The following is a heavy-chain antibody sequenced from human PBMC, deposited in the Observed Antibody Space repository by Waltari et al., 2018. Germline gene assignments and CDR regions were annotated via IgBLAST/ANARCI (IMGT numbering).Heavy chain of an antibody. D-gene: IGHD6-13*01. J-gene: IGHJ1*01. V-gene: IGHV1-69-2*01. CDR1: GYTFTDYY. CDR3: ATSAAADPDWHFQH. Sequence: EVQLVQSGAEVKKPGATVKISCKVSGYTFTDYYMHWVQQAPGKGLEWMGLFNPEDGETIYDEKFQGRVTITADTSTDTAYMELSSRRSEDTAVYYCATSAAADPDWHFQHWGQGTLVTVSS. CDR2: FNPEDGET.